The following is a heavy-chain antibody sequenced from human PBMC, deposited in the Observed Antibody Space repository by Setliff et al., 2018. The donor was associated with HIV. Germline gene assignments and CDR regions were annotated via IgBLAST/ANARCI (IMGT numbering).Heavy chain of an antibody. CDR2: ISYSGIT. V-gene: IGHV4-31*03. Sequence: PSETLSLTCTVSGGSITSGGDSWSWIRQHPGKGLKWIGYISYSGITYYDPSLKSRLTMSVDTSNNQFSLKLSSATAADTAAYYCARVLGVRRDYYDSSAPLRAAFDIWGQGTMVTVSS. CDR1: GGSITSGGDS. D-gene: IGHD3-22*01. CDR3: ARVLGVRRDYYDSSAPLRAAFDI. J-gene: IGHJ3*02.